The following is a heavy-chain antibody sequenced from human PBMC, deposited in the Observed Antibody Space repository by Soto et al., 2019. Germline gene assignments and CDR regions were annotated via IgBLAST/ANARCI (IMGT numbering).Heavy chain of an antibody. V-gene: IGHV1-69*01. D-gene: IGHD3-22*01. CDR3: ATPQDYDGCLDS. CDR2: IIPIFGTA. Sequence: SCKASGGTFSSYAISWVRQAPGQGLEWMGGIIPIFGTANYAQKFQGRVTITADESTSTAYLELNSLISEDTAVYYCATPQDYDGCLDSWGQGTLVTVSS. CDR1: GGTFSSYA. J-gene: IGHJ4*02.